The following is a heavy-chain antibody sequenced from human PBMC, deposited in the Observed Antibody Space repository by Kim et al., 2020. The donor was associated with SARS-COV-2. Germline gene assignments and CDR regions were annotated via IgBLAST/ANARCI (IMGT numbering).Heavy chain of an antibody. CDR1: GYTLTELS. CDR2: FDPEDGET. CDR3: ASWYYDSSAAQDQNWFDP. D-gene: IGHD3-22*01. V-gene: IGHV1-24*01. Sequence: ASVKVSCKVSGYTLTELSMHWVRQAPGKGLEWMGGFDPEDGETIYAQKFQGRVTMTEDTSTDTAYMELSSLRSEDTAVYYCASWYYDSSAAQDQNWFDPWGQGTLVTVSS. J-gene: IGHJ5*02.